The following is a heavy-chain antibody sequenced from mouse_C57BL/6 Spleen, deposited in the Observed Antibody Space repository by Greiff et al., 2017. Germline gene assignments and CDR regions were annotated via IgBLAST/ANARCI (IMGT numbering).Heavy chain of an antibody. CDR3: ARGGYYGSTPYAMDY. J-gene: IGHJ4*01. Sequence: VQLQQSGPELVKPGASVKISCKASGYAFSSSWMNWVKQRPGKGLEWIGRIYPGDGDTNYNGKFKGKATLTADKSSSTAYMQLSSLTSEDSAVYFCARGGYYGSTPYAMDYWGQGTSGTVSS. D-gene: IGHD1-1*01. V-gene: IGHV1-82*01. CDR1: GYAFSSSW. CDR2: IYPGDGDT.